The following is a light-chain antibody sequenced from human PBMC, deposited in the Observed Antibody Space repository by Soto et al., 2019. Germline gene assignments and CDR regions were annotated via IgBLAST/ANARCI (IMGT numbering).Light chain of an antibody. J-gene: IGKJ2*01. CDR3: QQYNCYPST. CDR1: ASIRSW. CDR2: DAS. Sequence: IQMTQSPSTLSASVGGRVTITCRAIASIRSWLAWYQQKPGKAPNLLNDDASSLESGVQSRCSGSGAGADFNPTISSLQADDVANYYRQQYNCYPSTFGQGTKVEIK. V-gene: IGKV1-5*01.